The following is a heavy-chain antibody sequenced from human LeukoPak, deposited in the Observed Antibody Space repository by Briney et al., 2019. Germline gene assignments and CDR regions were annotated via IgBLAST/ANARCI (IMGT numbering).Heavy chain of an antibody. D-gene: IGHD2-2*02. Sequence: SETLSLTCTVSGGSISSGSYYWSWIRQPAGKGLEWVGRIYTSGSTNYNPSLKSRATISVDTSKNQFSLKLSSVTAADTAVYYCARVPYCSSTSCYRNAFDIWGQGTMVTVSS. CDR2: IYTSGST. V-gene: IGHV4-61*02. CDR1: GGSISSGSYY. CDR3: ARVPYCSSTSCYRNAFDI. J-gene: IGHJ3*02.